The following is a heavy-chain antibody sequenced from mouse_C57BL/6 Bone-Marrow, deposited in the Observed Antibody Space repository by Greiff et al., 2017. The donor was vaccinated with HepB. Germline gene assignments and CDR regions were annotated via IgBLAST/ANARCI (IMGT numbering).Heavy chain of an antibody. V-gene: IGHV8-8*01. J-gene: IGHJ1*03. Sequence: QVTLKVSGPGILQPSQTLSLTCSFSGFSLSTFGMGVGWIRQPSGKGLEWLAHIWWDDDKYYNPALKSRHTISKDTSKNQVFLKIANVDTADTATYYCARLSTMVTTRYFDVWGTGTTVTVSS. CDR3: ARLSTMVTTRYFDV. CDR2: IWWDDDK. CDR1: GFSLSTFGMG. D-gene: IGHD2-1*01.